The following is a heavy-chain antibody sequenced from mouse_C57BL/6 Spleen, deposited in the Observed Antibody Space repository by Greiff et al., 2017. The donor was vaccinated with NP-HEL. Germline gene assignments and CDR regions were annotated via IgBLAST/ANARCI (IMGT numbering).Heavy chain of an antibody. CDR3: ARNYDYERGYFDV. J-gene: IGHJ1*03. CDR1: GFTFSDYG. CDR2: ISSGSSTI. D-gene: IGHD2-4*01. Sequence: EVHLVESGGGLVKPGGSLKLSCAASGFTFSDYGMHWVRQAPEKGLEWVAYISSGSSTIYYADTVKGRFTISRDNAKNTLFLQMTSLRSEDTAMYYCARNYDYERGYFDVWGTGTTVTVSS. V-gene: IGHV5-17*01.